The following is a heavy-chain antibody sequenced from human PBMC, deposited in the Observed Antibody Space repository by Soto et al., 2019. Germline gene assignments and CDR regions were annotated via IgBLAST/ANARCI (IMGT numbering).Heavy chain of an antibody. CDR1: GGSISGSRYY. Sequence: PSETLSLTCTVSGGSISGSRYYWAWILHPPGKGLEWIGNGFYSVSTYYNPSLKSRVTISVDTSKNEFSLRLSSVTAADTAIYYCARGGHSSHTPRKNFSEHWGQGSIVNVSA. D-gene: IGHD6-6*01. V-gene: IGHV4-39*01. CDR2: GFYSVST. CDR3: ARGGHSSHTPRKNFSEH. J-gene: IGHJ1*01.